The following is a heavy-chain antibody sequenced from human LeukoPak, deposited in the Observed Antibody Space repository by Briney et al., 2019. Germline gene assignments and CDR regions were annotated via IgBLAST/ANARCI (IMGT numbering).Heavy chain of an antibody. CDR3: ARGRRGYYYYYMDV. Sequence: SETLSLTCFVSGYAINIDYSWGWIRQSPGQGLEWIGVISPKGITYYNPSLRGRVTISEDTSKNQFSLNLRSMTAADTAVYYCARGRRGYYYYYMDVWGKGTTVTVSS. J-gene: IGHJ6*03. D-gene: IGHD3-10*01. V-gene: IGHV4-38-2*02. CDR2: ISPKGIT. CDR1: GYAINIDYS.